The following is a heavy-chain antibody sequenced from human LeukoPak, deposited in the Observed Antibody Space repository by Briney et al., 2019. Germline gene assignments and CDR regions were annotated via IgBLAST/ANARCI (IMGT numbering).Heavy chain of an antibody. D-gene: IGHD3-16*01. CDR1: GGSISSYY. CDR2: ISGSGATT. J-gene: IGHJ4*02. Sequence: PSETLSLTCTVSGGSISSYYWSWVRQAPGKGLEWVSGISGSGATTYYADSVKGRLTISRDNSKNTVYLQMNSLRAEDTAVYYCAKGARLRLGEDFDYWGQGTLVTVSS. CDR3: AKGARLRLGEDFDY. V-gene: IGHV3-23*01.